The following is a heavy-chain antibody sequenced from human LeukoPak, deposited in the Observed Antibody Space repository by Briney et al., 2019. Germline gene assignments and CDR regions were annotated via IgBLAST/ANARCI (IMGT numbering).Heavy chain of an antibody. CDR1: GFTFYTHA. V-gene: IGHV3-23*01. CDR3: AKFRGMIVASYFFAY. J-gene: IGHJ4*02. D-gene: IGHD3-22*01. CDR2: MSGHGHNV. Sequence: QSEGPLRLSCAPSGFTFYTHAMSGVPQAPGKGLEWISTMSGHGHNVYYADSVKGRFTISRDNSKNTQYLNMTSLRAEDTAIYYCAKFRGMIVASYFFAYWGQGALVPVSS.